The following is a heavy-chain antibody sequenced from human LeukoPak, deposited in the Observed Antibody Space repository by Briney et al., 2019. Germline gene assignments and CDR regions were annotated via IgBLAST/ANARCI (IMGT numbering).Heavy chain of an antibody. CDR2: INAGNGNT. D-gene: IGHD3-3*01. J-gene: IGHJ4*02. CDR3: ARGDPILRFLEWLSNFDY. Sequence: ASVKVSCTASGYTFTSYAMHWVRQAPGQRLEWMGWINAGNGNTKYSQKFQGRVTITRDTSASTAYMELSSLRSEDTAVYYCARGDPILRFLEWLSNFDYWGQGTLVTVSS. V-gene: IGHV1-3*01. CDR1: GYTFTSYA.